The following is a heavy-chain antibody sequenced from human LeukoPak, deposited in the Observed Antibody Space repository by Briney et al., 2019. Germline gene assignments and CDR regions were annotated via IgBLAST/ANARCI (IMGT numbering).Heavy chain of an antibody. V-gene: IGHV1-8*01. CDR3: ARGSVSQLFVFDP. CDR2: MNPNSGNT. J-gene: IGHJ5*02. CDR1: GYTFTSYD. Sequence: ASMKVSCKASGYTFTSYDINWVRQATGQGLEWMGWMNPNSGNTGYAQKFQGRVTMTRNTSISTAYMELSSLRSEDTAVYYCARGSVSQLFVFDPWGQGTLVTVSS. D-gene: IGHD2-2*01.